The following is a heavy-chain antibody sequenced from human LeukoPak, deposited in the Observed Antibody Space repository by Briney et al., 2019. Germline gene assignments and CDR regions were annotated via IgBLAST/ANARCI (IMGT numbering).Heavy chain of an antibody. D-gene: IGHD1-26*01. J-gene: IGHJ6*02. V-gene: IGHV4-34*01. Sequence: SETLSLTCAVYGGSFSGFYWSWIRQPPGKGLEGFGEINHSGSTNYNPSLKSRVTISVDTSKNQFSLKLSSVTAADTAVYYCATQSRGSYWGNYYYYYGMDVWGQGTTVTVSS. CDR3: ATQSRGSYWGNYYYYYGMDV. CDR2: INHSGST. CDR1: GGSFSGFY.